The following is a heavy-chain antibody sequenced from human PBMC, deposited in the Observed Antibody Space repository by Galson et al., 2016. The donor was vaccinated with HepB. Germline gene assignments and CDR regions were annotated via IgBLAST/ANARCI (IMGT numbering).Heavy chain of an antibody. CDR2: ISGSGGST. V-gene: IGHV3-23*01. J-gene: IGHJ4*02. CDR1: GFTFSSYA. Sequence: LRLSCAASGFTFSSYAMSWVRQAPGKGLEWVAGISGSGGSTYYADSVKGRFTISRDNSKNTLYLQMNSLRVEGTAVYYCANAHKTRSFDWLPNTYWGQGTLVTVSS. CDR3: ANAHKTRSFDWLPNTY. D-gene: IGHD3-9*01.